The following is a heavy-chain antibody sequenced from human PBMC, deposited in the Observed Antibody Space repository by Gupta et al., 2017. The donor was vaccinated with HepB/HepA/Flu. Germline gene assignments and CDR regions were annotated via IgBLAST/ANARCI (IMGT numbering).Heavy chain of an antibody. CDR3: VKDYYGTNSMFDY. CDR2: ITDNGGDT. D-gene: IGHD2-8*01. J-gene: IGHJ4*02. V-gene: IGHV3-23*01. CDR1: GFAFHIYA. Sequence: EVQLLDSGGGLVQPGGSLTLSCAASGFAFHIYAMSWVRRAPGKGLEWVSGITDNGGDTYYADSVNGRFTISRDNSKNTVYLQMNSLRAEDTAIYFCVKDYYGTNSMFDYWGQGTLVIVSS.